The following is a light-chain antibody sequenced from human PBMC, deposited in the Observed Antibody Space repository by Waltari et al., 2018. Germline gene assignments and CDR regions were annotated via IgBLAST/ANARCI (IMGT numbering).Light chain of an antibody. CDR3: QMYVRLPVT. CDR1: QSVGRA. Sequence: EIVLTQSPGTLALSPGERATLSCRASQSVGRALAWYQQKPGQAPRLLIYDTSTRATGNSDKFSGSGSGTDFSLTISRVEPEDCAVYFCQMYVRLPVTFGQGTKVEVK. CDR2: DTS. V-gene: IGKV3-20*01. J-gene: IGKJ1*01.